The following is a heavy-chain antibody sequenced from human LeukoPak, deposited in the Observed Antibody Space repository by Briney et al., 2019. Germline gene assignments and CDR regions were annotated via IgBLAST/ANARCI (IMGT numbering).Heavy chain of an antibody. J-gene: IGHJ4*02. CDR1: GFTFSSYA. D-gene: IGHD5-18*01. CDR2: ISEDGSNK. CDR3: AGRGYSYGAFDY. Sequence: GGSLRLSCAASGFTFSSYAMHWVRQAPGKGLECVASISEDGSNKYYADSVKGRFTISRDNSKNTLYLQMNSLRAEDTAVYYCAGRGYSYGAFDYWGQGTLVTVSS. V-gene: IGHV3-30*04.